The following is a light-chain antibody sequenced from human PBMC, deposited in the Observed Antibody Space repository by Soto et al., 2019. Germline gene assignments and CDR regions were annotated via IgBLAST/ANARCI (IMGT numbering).Light chain of an antibody. Sequence: SVLTQPPSVSGAPGQRVTISCTGSSSNIGADYDVHWYQQLPGTPPKLLIFGNSNRPSGVPDRFSGSKSGTSASLTISGLQAEDDGDYYCQYSENGPSASVFATGTKVTVL. CDR2: GNS. J-gene: IGLJ1*01. CDR3: QYSENGPSASV. V-gene: IGLV1-40*01. CDR1: SSNIGADYD.